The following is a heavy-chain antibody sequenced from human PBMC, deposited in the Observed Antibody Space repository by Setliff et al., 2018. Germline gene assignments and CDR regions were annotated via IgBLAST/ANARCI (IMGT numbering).Heavy chain of an antibody. CDR3: ARHATYYYGSGNLPFDS. V-gene: IGHV4-34*12. J-gene: IGHJ4*02. D-gene: IGHD3-10*01. Sequence: PSETLSLTCAVYGDSLSGYYWSWIRQSPKKGLEWIGEIMPGRDTLYSPSLESRLTITIDTSKSQFSLKLSSVTAADTAVYYCARHATYYYGSGNLPFDSWGQGTRVTVSS. CDR1: GDSLSGYY. CDR2: IMPGRDT.